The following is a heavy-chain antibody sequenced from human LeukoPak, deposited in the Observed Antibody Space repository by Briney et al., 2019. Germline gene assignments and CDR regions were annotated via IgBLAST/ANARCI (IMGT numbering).Heavy chain of an antibody. J-gene: IGHJ5*02. CDR2: IYYSGGT. D-gene: IGHD3-16*01. V-gene: IGHV4-59*01. Sequence: SETLSLICTASGGSISSYYWSWIRQPPGKGLQWIGYIYYSGGTNNKPSLQSRGTTSVETSKNQFSLKLRSLTGEDTAVYYCAREGGSIDWFDPWGRGTLVTVSS. CDR3: AREGGSIDWFDP. CDR1: GGSISSYY.